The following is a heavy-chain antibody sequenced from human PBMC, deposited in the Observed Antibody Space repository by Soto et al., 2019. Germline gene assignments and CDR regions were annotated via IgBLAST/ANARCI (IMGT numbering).Heavy chain of an antibody. CDR1: GFTFSSYA. D-gene: IGHD6-6*01. CDR3: AKVELSIAARPITFDY. J-gene: IGHJ4*02. V-gene: IGHV3-23*01. Sequence: PGGSLRLSCAASGFTFSSYAMSWVRQAPGKGLEWVSAISGSGGSTYYADSVKGRFTISRDNSKKTLYLQMNSLRAEDTAVFYCAKVELSIAARPITFDYWGQGTLVTVSS. CDR2: ISGSGGST.